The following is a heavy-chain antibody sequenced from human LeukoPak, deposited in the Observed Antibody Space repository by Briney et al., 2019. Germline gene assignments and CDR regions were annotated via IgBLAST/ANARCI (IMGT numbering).Heavy chain of an antibody. D-gene: IGHD6-13*01. V-gene: IGHV3-33*08. Sequence: GGSLRLSCAASGFTFSSYGMHWVRQAPGKGLEWVAVIWSDGSNKYHADSVKGRFTISRDNSKNTLYLQMSSLRVEDTAVYYCARGASIAAAGTGEKSNWFDPWGQGTLVTVSS. CDR3: ARGASIAAAGTGEKSNWFDP. J-gene: IGHJ5*02. CDR2: IWSDGSNK. CDR1: GFTFSSYG.